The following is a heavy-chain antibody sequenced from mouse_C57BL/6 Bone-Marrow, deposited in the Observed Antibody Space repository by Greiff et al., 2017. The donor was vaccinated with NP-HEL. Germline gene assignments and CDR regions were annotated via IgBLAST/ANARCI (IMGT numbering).Heavy chain of an antibody. CDR3: ASSTWLLPYYFDY. CDR1: GYAFSSSW. Sequence: QVQLKQPGPELVKPGASVKISCKASGYAFSSSWMHWVKQRPGQGLEWIGRIYPGDGDTNYNGKFKGKATLTADKSSSTAYMQLSSLTSEDSAVYFCASSTWLLPYYFDYWGQGTTLTVSS. D-gene: IGHD2-3*01. V-gene: IGHV1-82*01. CDR2: IYPGDGDT. J-gene: IGHJ2*01.